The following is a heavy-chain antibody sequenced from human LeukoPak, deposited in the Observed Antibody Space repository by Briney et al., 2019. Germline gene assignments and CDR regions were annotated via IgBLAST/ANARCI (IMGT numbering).Heavy chain of an antibody. CDR1: GFTFRSYW. CDR2: INGDGSST. CDR3: GRQYDL. Sequence: PGGSLRLSCAASGFTFRSYWMHWVRQAPGKGLVWVSRINGDGSSTTYADSVKGRFTVSRDNAKNTLYLQMNSLRAEDTAVYYCGRQYDLWGQGTLVTVPS. J-gene: IGHJ5*02. V-gene: IGHV3-74*01.